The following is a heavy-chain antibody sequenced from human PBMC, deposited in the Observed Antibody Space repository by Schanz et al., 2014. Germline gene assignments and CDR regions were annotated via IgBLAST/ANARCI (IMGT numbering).Heavy chain of an antibody. D-gene: IGHD1-1*01. CDR2: ITYNGGTI. V-gene: IGHV3-48*01. J-gene: IGHJ4*02. CDR1: GFTLNNAW. Sequence: EVQLVESGGGLVKPGGSLRLSCATSGFTLNNAWMNWVRQAPGKGLEWISYITYNGGTIYYADSVKGRFTISRDNAKNSLYLEMNSLRAEDTALYYCARDRRNADLDYWGQGTLXTVSS. CDR3: ARDRRNADLDY.